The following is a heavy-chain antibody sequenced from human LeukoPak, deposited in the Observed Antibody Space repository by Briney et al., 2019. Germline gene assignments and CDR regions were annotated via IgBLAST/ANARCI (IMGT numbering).Heavy chain of an antibody. D-gene: IGHD6-19*01. CDR1: GYTFTGYY. Sequence: ASVKVSCKASGYTFTGYYMHWVRQAPGQGLEWMGWINPNSGGTNYAQKFQGRVTLTRDTSITTAYMELSRLRSDDTAVYYCARLSIAVAGTWGQGTLVTVSS. CDR3: ARLSIAVAGT. J-gene: IGHJ4*02. V-gene: IGHV1-2*02. CDR2: INPNSGGT.